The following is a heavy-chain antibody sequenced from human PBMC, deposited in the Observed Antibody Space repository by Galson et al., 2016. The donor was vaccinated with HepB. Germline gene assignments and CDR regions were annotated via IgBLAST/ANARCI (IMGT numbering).Heavy chain of an antibody. CDR1: GGSMNSYY. D-gene: IGHD6-6*01. J-gene: IGHJ6*02. V-gene: IGHV4-59*01. Sequence: SETLSLTCTVSGGSMNSYYWSWIRQPPGKGLEYIGYIYYSGSTNYNPSLKSRVTISVDTPKNQFSLSLSSVTAADTAVYYCARVLIAARSYYYNMDVWGQGTTVTVSS. CDR3: ARVLIAARSYYYNMDV. CDR2: IYYSGST.